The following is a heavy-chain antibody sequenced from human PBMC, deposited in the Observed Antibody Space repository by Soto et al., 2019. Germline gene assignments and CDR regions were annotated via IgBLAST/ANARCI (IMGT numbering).Heavy chain of an antibody. V-gene: IGHV4-38-2*01. CDR2: ICHSGTT. Sequence: PSETLSLTCAVSGEYISNGYYLAWIRQPPGKWLEWIGSICHSGTTYYNPSIKSRVTISIDTSKKQVSLKLNSVTAADTAVYYCARNWFSVAGRFHFDYWGQGIPVTVSS. J-gene: IGHJ4*02. CDR1: GEYISNGYY. CDR3: ARNWFSVAGRFHFDY. D-gene: IGHD6-19*01.